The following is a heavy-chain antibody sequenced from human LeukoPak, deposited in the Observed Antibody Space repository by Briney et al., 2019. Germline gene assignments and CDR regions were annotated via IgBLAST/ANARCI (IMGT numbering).Heavy chain of an antibody. CDR3: AKLPRYSSSWYIDY. V-gene: IGHV3-23*01. Sequence: GSLRLSCAASGFTFSDYYMSWIRQAPGKGLEWVSAISGSGGSTYYADSVKGRFTISRDNSKNTLYLQMNSLRAEDTAVYYCAKLPRYSSSWYIDYWGQGTLVTVSS. CDR2: ISGSGGST. J-gene: IGHJ4*02. D-gene: IGHD6-13*01. CDR1: GFTFSDYY.